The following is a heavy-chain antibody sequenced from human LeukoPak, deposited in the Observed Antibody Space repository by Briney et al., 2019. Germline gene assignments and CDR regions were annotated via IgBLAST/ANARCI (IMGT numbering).Heavy chain of an antibody. CDR1: GFTFSSYE. J-gene: IGHJ3*02. V-gene: IGHV3-48*03. D-gene: IGHD1-26*01. CDR2: ISSSGSTI. Sequence: GGSLRLSCAASGFTFSSYEMNWVRQGPGKGLEWVSYISSSGSTIYYADSVKGRSTISRDNAKNSLYLQMNSLRAEDTAVYYCARKRENAFDIWGQGTMVTVSS. CDR3: ARKRENAFDI.